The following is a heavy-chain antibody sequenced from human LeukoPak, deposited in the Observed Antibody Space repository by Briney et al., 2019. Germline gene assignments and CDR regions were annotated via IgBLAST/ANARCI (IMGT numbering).Heavy chain of an antibody. CDR2: INPNSGGT. V-gene: IGHV1-2*02. J-gene: IGHJ4*02. D-gene: IGHD3-10*01. CDR1: GYTFTGYY. CDR3: ARDFGGSGRAGY. Sequence: ASVKVSCKASGYTFTGYYMHWVRQAPGQGPEWMGWINPNSGGTNYAQKFQGRVTMTRDTSISTAYMELSSLRSEDTAVYYCARDFGGSGRAGYWGQGTLVTVSS.